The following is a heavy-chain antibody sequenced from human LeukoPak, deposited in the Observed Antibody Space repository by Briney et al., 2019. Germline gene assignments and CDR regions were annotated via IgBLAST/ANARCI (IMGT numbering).Heavy chain of an antibody. J-gene: IGHJ4*02. V-gene: IGHV3-30*03. CDR3: ARDRAWNYFDY. Sequence: GGPLRLSCAASGFTFSRHGMHWVRQAPGKGLEWVAIISNDGSRKYYGHSVEGRFTISRDNSKNTLYLQMDSLRAEDTAVYYCARDRAWNYFDYWGQGTLVTVSS. CDR2: ISNDGSRK. D-gene: IGHD3-3*01. CDR1: GFTFSRHG.